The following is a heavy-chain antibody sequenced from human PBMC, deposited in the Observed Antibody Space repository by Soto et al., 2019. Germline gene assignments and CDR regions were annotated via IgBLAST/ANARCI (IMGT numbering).Heavy chain of an antibody. V-gene: IGHV3-74*01. D-gene: IGHD3-10*01. CDR3: VRDNYGVDY. J-gene: IGHJ4*02. CDR2: INSDGSSA. Sequence: EVQLVESGGGLVQPGGSLRLSCAASGFTFNKYWMQWVRQVPGKGLVWVSHINSDGSSATYADSVKGRFTISRDNAKNTLFLQMNSLRAEDTAVYYCVRDNYGVDYWGQGNLVTVSS. CDR1: GFTFNKYW.